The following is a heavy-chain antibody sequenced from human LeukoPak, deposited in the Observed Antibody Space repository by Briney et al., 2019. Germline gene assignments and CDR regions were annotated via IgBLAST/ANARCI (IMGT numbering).Heavy chain of an antibody. CDR3: ARETGDGSGSYPDY. Sequence: GGSLRLSCAASGFTFSSYSMNWVRQAPGKGLEWVSSISSSSSYIYYADSVKGRFTISRDNAKNSLYLQMNSLRVEDTAVYCCARETGDGSGSYPDYWGQGTLVTVSS. V-gene: IGHV3-21*04. CDR1: GFTFSSYS. D-gene: IGHD3-10*01. J-gene: IGHJ4*02. CDR2: ISSSSSYI.